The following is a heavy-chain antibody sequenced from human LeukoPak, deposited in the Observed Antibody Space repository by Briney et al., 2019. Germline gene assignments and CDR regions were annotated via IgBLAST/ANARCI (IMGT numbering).Heavy chain of an antibody. CDR3: ARDRRRGAFDI. CDR1: GGSFSVYY. V-gene: IGHV3-11*01. CDR2: ISSSGSTI. Sequence: LSLTCAVYGGSFSVYYWSWIRQAPGKGLEWVSYISSSGSTIYYADSVKGRFTISRDNAKNSLYLQMNSLRAEDTAVYYCARDRRRGAFDIWGQGTMVTVSS. J-gene: IGHJ3*02.